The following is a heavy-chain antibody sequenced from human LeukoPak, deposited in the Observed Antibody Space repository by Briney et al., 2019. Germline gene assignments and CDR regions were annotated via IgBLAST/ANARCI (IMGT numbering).Heavy chain of an antibody. CDR2: ISWNSGSI. V-gene: IGHV3-9*01. J-gene: IGHJ4*02. CDR3: AKNGGSGSYAGVYFDY. CDR1: GFTFDDYA. D-gene: IGHD3-10*01. Sequence: SGGSLRLSCAASGFTFDDYAMHWVRQAPGKGLEWVSGISWNSGSIGYADSVKGRFTISRDNAKNSLYLQMNSLRAEDTALYYCAKNGGSGSYAGVYFDYWGQGTQVTVSS.